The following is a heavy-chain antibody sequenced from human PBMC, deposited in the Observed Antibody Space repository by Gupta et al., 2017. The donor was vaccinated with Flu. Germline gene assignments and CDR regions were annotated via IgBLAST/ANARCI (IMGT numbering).Heavy chain of an antibody. J-gene: IGHJ4*02. D-gene: IGHD2-15*01. CDR3: ARTIAVVVAATESYTFDY. V-gene: IGHV4-39*01. CDR2: IYYSGST. Sequence: QLQLQESGPGLVKPSETLSLTCTVSGGSISSSNYYWGWIRQPPGKGLEWIGSIYYSGSTYYNPSLKSRVTISVDTSKNQFSLKLSSVTAADTAVYFCARTIAVVVAATESYTFDYWGQGTLVTVSS. CDR1: GGSISSSNYY.